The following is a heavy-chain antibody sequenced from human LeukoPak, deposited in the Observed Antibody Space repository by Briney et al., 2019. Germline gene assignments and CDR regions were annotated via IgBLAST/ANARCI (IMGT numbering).Heavy chain of an antibody. V-gene: IGHV3-33*01. Sequence: GRSLRLSCAASGFTFSSNGMHWVRQAPGKGLEWVAIIWYDGGNIDYTDSVKGRFTISRDNSKNTLYLQMNSLRAEDTAVYYCAREEHRNWKIDYWGQGTLVTVSS. CDR2: IWYDGGNI. D-gene: IGHD1-1*01. J-gene: IGHJ4*02. CDR1: GFTFSSNG. CDR3: AREEHRNWKIDY.